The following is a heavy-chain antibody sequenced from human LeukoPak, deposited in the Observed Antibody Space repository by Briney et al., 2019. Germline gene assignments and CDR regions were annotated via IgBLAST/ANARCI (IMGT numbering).Heavy chain of an antibody. D-gene: IGHD6-13*01. J-gene: IGHJ4*02. CDR2: INPNSGGT. CDR3: GRTPYSSSWYDY. Sequence: ASVKVSCKASGYTFTGYYMHWVRQAPGQGLEWMGWINPNSGGTNYAQKFQGRVTMTRDTSISTAYMELSRLRSDDTAVYYCGRTPYSSSWYDYWGQGTLVTVSS. V-gene: IGHV1-2*02. CDR1: GYTFTGYY.